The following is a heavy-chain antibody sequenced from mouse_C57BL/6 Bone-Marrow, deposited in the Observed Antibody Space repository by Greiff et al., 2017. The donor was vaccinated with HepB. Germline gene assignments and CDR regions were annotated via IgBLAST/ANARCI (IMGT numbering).Heavy chain of an antibody. CDR1: GFTFSDYY. CDR2: INYDGSST. Sequence: EVQLQESEGGLVQPGSSMKLSCTASGFTFSDYYMAWVRQVPEKGLEWVANINYDGSSTYYLDSLKSRFIISRDNAKNILYLQMRSLKSEDTATYYCARAYDYDDYFDYWGQGTTLTVSS. CDR3: ARAYDYDDYFDY. J-gene: IGHJ2*01. V-gene: IGHV5-16*01. D-gene: IGHD2-4*01.